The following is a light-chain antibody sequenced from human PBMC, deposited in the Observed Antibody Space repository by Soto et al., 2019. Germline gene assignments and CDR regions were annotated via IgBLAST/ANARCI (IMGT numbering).Light chain of an antibody. V-gene: IGKV3-20*01. J-gene: IGKJ3*01. CDR1: QSVSSSY. CDR2: GAS. CDR3: QQYCSSPPFT. Sequence: EIVLTQSPGTLSLSPGERATLSCRASQSVSSSYLAWYQQKPGQAPRLLIYGASSRATGIPVRFSGSGSGTDFTLTISRLEPEDFAVYYCQQYCSSPPFTFGPGTKVDIK.